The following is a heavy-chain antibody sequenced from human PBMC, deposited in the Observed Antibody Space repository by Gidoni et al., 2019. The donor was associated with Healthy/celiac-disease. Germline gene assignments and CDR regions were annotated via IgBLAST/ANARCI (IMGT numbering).Heavy chain of an antibody. CDR2: IWYDGSNK. CDR3: ARVFPSIDDAFDI. D-gene: IGHD2-15*01. Sequence: SCAASGFTFSSYGMHWVRQAPGKGLEWVAVIWYDGSNKYYADSVKGRFTISRDNSKNTLYLQMNSLRAEDTAVYYCARVFPSIDDAFDIWGQGTMVTVSS. V-gene: IGHV3-33*01. CDR1: GFTFSSYG. J-gene: IGHJ3*02.